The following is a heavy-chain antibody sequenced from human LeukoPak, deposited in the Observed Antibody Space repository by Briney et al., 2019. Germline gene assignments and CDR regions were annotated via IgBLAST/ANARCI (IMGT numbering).Heavy chain of an antibody. CDR3: ARSGVRLPLFDY. V-gene: IGHV4-31*03. CDR1: GGSISSGDYY. Sequence: SGTLSLTCTVSGGSISSGDYYWSWIRQHPGKGLEWIGYIYYSGSTYYNPSLKSRVTISVDTSKNQFSLKLSSVTAADTAVYYCARSGVRLPLFDYWGQGTLVTVSS. D-gene: IGHD3-10*01. CDR2: IYYSGST. J-gene: IGHJ4*02.